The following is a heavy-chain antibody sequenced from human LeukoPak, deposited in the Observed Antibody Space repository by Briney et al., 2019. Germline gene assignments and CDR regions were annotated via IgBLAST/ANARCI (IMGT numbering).Heavy chain of an antibody. D-gene: IGHD3-22*01. CDR2: IIPIFGTA. CDR3: ARVRVGVYYYDSSGYYGSFDY. Sequence: ASVKVSCKASGGTFTSYAISWVRQAPGQGLEWMGGIIPIFGTANYAQKFQGRVTITADKSTSTAYMELSSLRSEDTAVYYCARVRVGVYYYDSSGYYGSFDYWGQGTLVTVSS. CDR1: GGTFTSYA. V-gene: IGHV1-69*06. J-gene: IGHJ4*02.